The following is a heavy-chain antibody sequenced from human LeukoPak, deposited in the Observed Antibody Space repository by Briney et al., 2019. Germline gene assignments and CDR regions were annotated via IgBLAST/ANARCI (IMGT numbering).Heavy chain of an antibody. D-gene: IGHD2-8*02. CDR2: ISPEGSGT. J-gene: IGHJ6*02. CDR3: TRVQAGRSGLMDV. CDR1: GFSLSGYW. V-gene: IGHV3-74*03. Sequence: PGGSLRLSCAASGFSLSGYWMHWVRQAPGKGLVWVSRISPEGSGTTYADSVKGRFTTSRDTAKNTVYLQMNSLRDEDAAVYHCTRVQAGRSGLMDVWGRGTTVTVSS.